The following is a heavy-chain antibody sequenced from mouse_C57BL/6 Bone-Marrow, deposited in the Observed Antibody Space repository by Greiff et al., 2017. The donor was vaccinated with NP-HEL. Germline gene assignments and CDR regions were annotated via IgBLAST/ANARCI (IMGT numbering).Heavy chain of an antibody. CDR3: ARRVYYDSH. CDR1: GYTFTDYY. CDR2: INPYNGGT. J-gene: IGHJ3*01. Sequence: VQLQQSGPVLVKPGASVKMSCKASGYTFTDYYMNWVKQSHGKSLEWIGVINPYNGGTSYNQKFKGKATLTVDKSSSTAYMELNSLTSEDSAVYYCARRVYYDSHWGQGTLVTVSA. V-gene: IGHV1-19*01. D-gene: IGHD2-4*01.